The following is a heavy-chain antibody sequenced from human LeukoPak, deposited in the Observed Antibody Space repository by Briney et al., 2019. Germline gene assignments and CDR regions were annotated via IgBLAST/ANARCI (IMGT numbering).Heavy chain of an antibody. Sequence: SETLSLTCTVSGGSISSSWSWIRQPPGKGLEWIGSIDYSGTTNYNPSLRSRVTISIDTSKNQFSLRLSSMTAADTAVYYCAREGGYYDFWSGYLFDYWGQGTLVTVSS. CDR1: GGSISSS. CDR3: AREGGYYDFWSGYLFDY. CDR2: IDYSGTT. J-gene: IGHJ4*02. V-gene: IGHV4-59*01. D-gene: IGHD3-3*01.